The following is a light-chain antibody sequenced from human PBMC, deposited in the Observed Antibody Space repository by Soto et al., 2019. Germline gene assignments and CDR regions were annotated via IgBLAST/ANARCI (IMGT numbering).Light chain of an antibody. V-gene: IGLV2-14*01. Sequence: QSALTQPASVSGSPGQSITFSCTGTSSDVGGYNYVSWYQQHPGKAPKLIIYEVSNRPSGVSNRFSGSKSGNTASLTISGLQAEDEADYYCNSYTSKSTGVFGTGTKVTVL. CDR3: NSYTSKSTGV. J-gene: IGLJ1*01. CDR1: SSDVGGYNY. CDR2: EVS.